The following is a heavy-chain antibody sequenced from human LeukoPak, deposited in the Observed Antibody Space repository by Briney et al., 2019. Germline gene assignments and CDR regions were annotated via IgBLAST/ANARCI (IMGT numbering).Heavy chain of an antibody. Sequence: PGGSLRLSCAASGFAFSTYAMSWVRQAPGKGLEWVSAISGSGASTYYADSVKGRFTISRDNSKNTLYLQMNSLRAEDTAMYCCARDIRHSSHDYYYGLDVWGQGATVTVSS. V-gene: IGHV3-23*01. CDR1: GFAFSTYA. D-gene: IGHD1-1*01. CDR3: ARDIRHSSHDYYYGLDV. J-gene: IGHJ6*02. CDR2: ISGSGAST.